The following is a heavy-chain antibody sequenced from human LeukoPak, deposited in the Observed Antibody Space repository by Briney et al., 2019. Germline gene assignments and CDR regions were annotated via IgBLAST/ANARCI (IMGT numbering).Heavy chain of an antibody. Sequence: SVKVSCKASGGTFSSYAISWVRQAPGQGLEWMGGIIPIFGTANYAQKFQGRVTITADESTSAAYMELSSLRSEDTAVYYCARGRPTVTSSLDYWGQGTLVTVSS. J-gene: IGHJ4*02. CDR3: ARGRPTVTSSLDY. D-gene: IGHD4-17*01. V-gene: IGHV1-69*13. CDR2: IIPIFGTA. CDR1: GGTFSSYA.